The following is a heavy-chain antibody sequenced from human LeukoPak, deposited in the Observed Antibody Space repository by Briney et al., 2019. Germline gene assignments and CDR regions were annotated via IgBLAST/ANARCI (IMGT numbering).Heavy chain of an antibody. D-gene: IGHD5-18*01. V-gene: IGHV1-69*13. CDR1: GGTFSSYA. CDR2: IIPIFGTA. Sequence: SVKVSCKASGGTFSSYAISWVRQAPGQGLEWMGGIIPIFGTANYAQKFQGRVTITADESTSTAYMELSSLRSEDTAVYYCARARLELDTAMVYAFDIWGQGTMVTVSS. J-gene: IGHJ3*02. CDR3: ARARLELDTAMVYAFDI.